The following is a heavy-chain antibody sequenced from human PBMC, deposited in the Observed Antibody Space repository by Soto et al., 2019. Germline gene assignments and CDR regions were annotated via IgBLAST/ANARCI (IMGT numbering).Heavy chain of an antibody. CDR1: GVSFSGYY. CDR3: ARAGSIVATIRAFDI. D-gene: IGHD5-12*01. CDR2: INHSGST. Sequence: SETLSLTCAVYGVSFSGYYWIWIRQPPGKGLEWIGEINHSGSTNYNPSLKSRVTISVDTSKNQFSLKLSSVTAADTAVYYCARAGSIVATIRAFDIWGQGTMVTVSS. V-gene: IGHV4-34*01. J-gene: IGHJ3*02.